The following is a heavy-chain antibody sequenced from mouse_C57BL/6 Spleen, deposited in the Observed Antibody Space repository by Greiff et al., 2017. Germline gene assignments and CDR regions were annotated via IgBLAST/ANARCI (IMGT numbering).Heavy chain of an antibody. J-gene: IGHJ1*03. Sequence: QFQLQQPGAELVKPGASVKLSCKASGYTFTSYWMQWVKQRPGQGLEWIGEIDPSDSYTNYNQKFKGKATLIVDTSSSTAYMQLSSRTSEDSAVYYCARPGPITTVVANWYFDVWGTGTTVTVSS. CDR2: IDPSDSYT. CDR3: ARPGPITTVVANWYFDV. CDR1: GYTFTSYW. D-gene: IGHD1-1*01. V-gene: IGHV1-50*01.